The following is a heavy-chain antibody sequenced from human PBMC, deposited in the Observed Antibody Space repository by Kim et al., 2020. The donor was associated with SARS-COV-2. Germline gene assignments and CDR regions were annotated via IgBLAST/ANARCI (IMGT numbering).Heavy chain of an antibody. CDR2: ISYDGSNK. Sequence: GGSLRLSCAASGFTFSSYAMHWVRQAPGKGLEWVAVISYDGSNKYYADSVKGRFTISRDNSKNTLYLQMNSLRAEDTAVYYCARAATLGDWNYVNWFDPWGQGTLVTVSS. J-gene: IGHJ5*02. V-gene: IGHV3-30-3*01. CDR3: ARAATLGDWNYVNWFDP. D-gene: IGHD1-7*01. CDR1: GFTFSSYA.